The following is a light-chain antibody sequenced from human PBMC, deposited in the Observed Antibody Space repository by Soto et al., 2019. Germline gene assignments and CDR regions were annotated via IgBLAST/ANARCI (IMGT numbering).Light chain of an antibody. CDR1: QSVSSN. Sequence: EIVMTQSPATLSVSPGERATLSCRASQSVSSNLAWYQQKPGQAPRLLIYGASTRATGIPARFSGSGSGTDFTLTISSLQSEDFAVYYCQQYNNWLTFGGGIKVEIK. CDR3: QQYNNWLT. J-gene: IGKJ4*01. V-gene: IGKV3-15*01. CDR2: GAS.